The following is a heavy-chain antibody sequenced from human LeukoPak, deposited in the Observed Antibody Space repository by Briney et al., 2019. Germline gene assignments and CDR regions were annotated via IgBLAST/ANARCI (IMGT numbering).Heavy chain of an antibody. D-gene: IGHD1-1*01. CDR3: ARDRLETLVY. CDR2: ISYDGSNK. Sequence: GGSLRLSCAASGFTFSSYAMHWVRQAPGKGLEWVAVISYDGSNKYYADSVKGRFTISRDNSKNTLYLQMNSLRAEDTAVYYCARDRLETLVYWGQGTLVTVSS. J-gene: IGHJ4*02. V-gene: IGHV3-30*04. CDR1: GFTFSSYA.